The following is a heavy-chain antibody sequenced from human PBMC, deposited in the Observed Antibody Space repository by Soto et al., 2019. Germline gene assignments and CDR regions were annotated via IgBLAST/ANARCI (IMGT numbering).Heavy chain of an antibody. CDR2: ISGSGGST. J-gene: IGHJ4*02. CDR1: GFTFSSYA. CDR3: AKLRRQLVDY. V-gene: IGHV3-23*01. Sequence: GESLKISCAASGFTFSSYAMSWVRQAPGKGLEWVSAISGSGGSTYYADSVKGRFTISRDNSKNTLYLQMNSLRAEDTAVYYCAKLRRQLVDYWGQGTLVTVSS. D-gene: IGHD6-13*01.